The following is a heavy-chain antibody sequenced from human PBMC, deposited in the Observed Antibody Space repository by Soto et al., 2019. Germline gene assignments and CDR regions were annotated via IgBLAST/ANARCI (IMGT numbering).Heavy chain of an antibody. D-gene: IGHD1-1*01. CDR1: GDSISSADYY. CDR3: ARDLWVEPELYYYGMDV. Sequence: SETLSLTCTVSGDSISSADYYWSWIRQTPGKGLEWIGHIFYSGTTYYNPSLKSRLTVSVDTSKNHFSLRLTSVTAADTAVYYCARDLWVEPELYYYGMDVWGQGTTVTVSS. CDR2: IFYSGTT. J-gene: IGHJ6*02. V-gene: IGHV4-30-4*01.